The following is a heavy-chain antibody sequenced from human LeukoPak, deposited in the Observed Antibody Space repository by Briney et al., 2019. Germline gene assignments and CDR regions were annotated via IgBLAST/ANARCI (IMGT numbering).Heavy chain of an antibody. CDR1: GFTFISYA. CDR3: VKVGIVPATSDY. D-gene: IGHD2-2*01. V-gene: IGHV3-23*01. CDR2: VTNSGDTT. Sequence: GGSLSLSCAASGFTFISYAMSWVRQAPGKGLEGVSSVTNSGDTTYYADSVKGRFTISRDNSKNTLYLQMNNLRAEDTAIYYCVKVGIVPATSDYWGRGTLVTVSS. J-gene: IGHJ4*02.